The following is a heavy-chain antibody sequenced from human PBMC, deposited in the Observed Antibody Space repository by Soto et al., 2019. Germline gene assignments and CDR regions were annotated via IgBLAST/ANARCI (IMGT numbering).Heavy chain of an antibody. J-gene: IGHJ6*03. CDR1: GFTFSSYS. D-gene: IGHD6-19*01. CDR2: ISSSSSYI. CDR3: ARGSSGWTVVYYYYYYMDV. V-gene: IGHV3-21*01. Sequence: GGSLRLSCAASGFTFSSYSMNWVRQAPGKGLEWVSSISSSSSYIYYADSVKGRFTISRDNAKNSLYLQMNSLRAEDTAVYYCARGSSGWTVVYYYYYYMDVWGKGTTVTVSS.